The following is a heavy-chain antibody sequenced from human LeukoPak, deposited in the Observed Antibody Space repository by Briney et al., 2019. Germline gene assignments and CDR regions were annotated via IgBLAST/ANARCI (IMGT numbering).Heavy chain of an antibody. V-gene: IGHV1-3*01. D-gene: IGHD3-22*01. Sequence: ASVKVSCKASGYTFTNYAMHWVRQAPGQRLEWMGWINAGNGNTKYSQKFQGRVTITRDTSASTAYMELSSLRSEDTAVYYCARDGPYYYDSSGYYEYYYYGMDVWGQGTTVTVSS. CDR3: ARDGPYYYDSSGYYEYYYYGMDV. CDR1: GYTFTNYA. J-gene: IGHJ6*02. CDR2: INAGNGNT.